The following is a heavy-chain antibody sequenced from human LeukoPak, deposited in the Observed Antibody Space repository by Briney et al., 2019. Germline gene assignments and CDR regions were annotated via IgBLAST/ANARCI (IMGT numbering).Heavy chain of an antibody. V-gene: IGHV3-66*01. CDR3: ARVTTYYYDSSGYYNAFDI. CDR2: IYSGGST. CDR1: GFTVSSNY. Sequence: TGGSLRLSCAASGFTVSSNYMSWVRQAPGKGLEWVSVIYSGGSTYYADSVKGRFTISRDNAKNSLYLQMNSLRAEDTAVYYCARVTTYYYDSSGYYNAFDIWGQGTMVTVSS. J-gene: IGHJ3*02. D-gene: IGHD3-22*01.